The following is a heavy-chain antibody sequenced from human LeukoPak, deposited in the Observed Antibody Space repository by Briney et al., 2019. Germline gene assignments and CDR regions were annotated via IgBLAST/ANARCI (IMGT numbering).Heavy chain of an antibody. V-gene: IGHV4-38-2*02. Sequence: SETLSLTCTVSDYSISNGYYWGWVRQPPGKGLEWIGSIYHSGSTHYNPSLKSRVTISVDTSKNQFPLKVNSVTAADTAEYFCARDETYSSDWQPNHSYYYMDVWGKGTTVTVSS. CDR3: ARDETYSSDWQPNHSYYYMDV. D-gene: IGHD6-19*01. CDR2: IYHSGST. J-gene: IGHJ6*03. CDR1: DYSISNGYY.